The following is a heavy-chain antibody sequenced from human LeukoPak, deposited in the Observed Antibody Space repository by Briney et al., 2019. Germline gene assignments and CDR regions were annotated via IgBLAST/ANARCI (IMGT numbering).Heavy chain of an antibody. CDR2: INHSGST. Sequence: SETLSLTCAVYGGSFSGYYWSWIRQPPGKGLEWIGEINHSGSTNYNPSLKGRVTISVDTSKNQFSLKLSSVTAADTAVYYCARAHTIFGVVIHNWFDPWGQGTLVTVSS. V-gene: IGHV4-34*01. D-gene: IGHD3-3*01. CDR1: GGSFSGYY. J-gene: IGHJ5*02. CDR3: ARAHTIFGVVIHNWFDP.